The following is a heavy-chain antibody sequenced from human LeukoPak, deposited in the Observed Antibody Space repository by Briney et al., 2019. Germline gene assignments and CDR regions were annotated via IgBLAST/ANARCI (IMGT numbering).Heavy chain of an antibody. CDR2: INPNSGGT. Sequence: ASVKVSCKASGYTFTGYYMHWVRQAPGQGLEWMGWINPNSGGTNYAQKFQGRVTMTRDTSISTAYMELRSLRSDDTAVYYCARVLRGSGSYLQYYFDYWGQGTLVTVSS. CDR3: ARVLRGSGSYLQYYFDY. J-gene: IGHJ4*02. CDR1: GYTFTGYY. V-gene: IGHV1-2*02. D-gene: IGHD1-26*01.